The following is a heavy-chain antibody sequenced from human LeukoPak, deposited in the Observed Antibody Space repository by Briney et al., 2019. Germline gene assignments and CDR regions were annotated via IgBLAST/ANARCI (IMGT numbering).Heavy chain of an antibody. Sequence: SETLSLTCTVSGGSIRSSSYYWSWIRQPPGKGLEWIGYIYYSGSANYNPSLKSRVTISVDTSKNQFSLKLSSVTAADTAVYYCVRHEGSGYFYNWGQGTLVTVSS. D-gene: IGHD3-22*01. CDR2: IYYSGSA. J-gene: IGHJ4*02. CDR3: VRHEGSGYFYN. CDR1: GGSIRSSSYY. V-gene: IGHV4-61*05.